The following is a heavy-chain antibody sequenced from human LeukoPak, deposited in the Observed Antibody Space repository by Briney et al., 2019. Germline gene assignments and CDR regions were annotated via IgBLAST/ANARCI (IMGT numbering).Heavy chain of an antibody. CDR3: ASLAMDDILTGYSPDYYYYYMDV. Sequence: SETLSLTCTVSGGSISSGSYYWSWIRQPAGKGLEWIGRIYTSGSTNYNPSLKSRVTISVDTSKNQFSLKLSSVTAADTAVYYCASLAMDDILTGYSPDYYYYYMDVWGKGTTVTIS. CDR2: IYTSGST. D-gene: IGHD3-9*01. CDR1: GGSISSGSYY. V-gene: IGHV4-61*02. J-gene: IGHJ6*03.